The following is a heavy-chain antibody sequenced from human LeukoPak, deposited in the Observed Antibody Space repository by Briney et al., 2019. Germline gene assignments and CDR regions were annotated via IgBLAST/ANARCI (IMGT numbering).Heavy chain of an antibody. Sequence: GGSLRLSCAASGFTFSSYAMSWVRQAPGEGPEWVSAIVGSGDSTYYADSEKGRFTISRDNSKNTLYLQMNSLRAEDTAVYYCAKDQLRYYDSSGYYRLWGQGALVTVSS. V-gene: IGHV3-23*01. CDR1: GFTFSSYA. CDR3: AKDQLRYYDSSGYYRL. D-gene: IGHD3-22*01. CDR2: IVGSGDST. J-gene: IGHJ4*02.